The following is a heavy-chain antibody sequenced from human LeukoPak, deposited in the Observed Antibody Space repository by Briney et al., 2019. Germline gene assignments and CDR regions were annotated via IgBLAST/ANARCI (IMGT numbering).Heavy chain of an antibody. J-gene: IGHJ2*01. Sequence: AGGSLRLSCAASGFTVSSNYMSWVRQAPGKGLEWVSVIYSGGSTYYADSVKGRFTISRDNSKNTLYLQMNSLRAEDTAVYYCARQWLVPPLYWYFDLWGRGTLVTVSS. D-gene: IGHD6-19*01. CDR2: IYSGGST. V-gene: IGHV3-66*04. CDR1: GFTVSSNY. CDR3: ARQWLVPPLYWYFDL.